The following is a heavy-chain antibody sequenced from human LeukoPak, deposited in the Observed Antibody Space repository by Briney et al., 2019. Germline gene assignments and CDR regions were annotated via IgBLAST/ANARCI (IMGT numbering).Heavy chain of an antibody. CDR1: GFTFSSYW. J-gene: IGHJ4*01. V-gene: IGHV3-74*01. CDR3: ARGAVPDY. CDR2: INSDGSST. Sequence: QPWGTLRLSCAASGFTFSSYWTKWIRQAPGKGLVWVSRINSDGSSTNYADSVKGRFAISRDNAKNTLFLQMNSLKAEDTAVYYCARGAVPDYWGQGTLVTVSS. D-gene: IGHD4/OR15-4a*01.